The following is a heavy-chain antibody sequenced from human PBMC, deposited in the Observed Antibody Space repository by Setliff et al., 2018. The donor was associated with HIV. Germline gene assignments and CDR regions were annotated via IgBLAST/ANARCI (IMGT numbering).Heavy chain of an antibody. CDR1: GDSISSGGYY. J-gene: IGHJ3*01. Sequence: PSETLSLTCTVSGDSISSGGYYWSWIRQHPGKGLEWIGYIYYSGSTYYNPSLESRVTISVDTSKSQFSLKLSSVTAADTAVYYCASPSDHTAGAFDVWGQGTMVTVSS. V-gene: IGHV4-31*03. CDR3: ASPSDHTAGAFDV. CDR2: IYYSGST.